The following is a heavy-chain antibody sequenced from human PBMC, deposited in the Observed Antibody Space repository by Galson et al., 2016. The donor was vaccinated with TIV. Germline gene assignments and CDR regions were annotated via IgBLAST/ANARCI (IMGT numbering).Heavy chain of an antibody. V-gene: IGHV1-2*02. CDR2: LNPDSGAT. CDR1: GYIFINYH. D-gene: IGHD7-27*01. CDR3: ARVNWARAFDY. Sequence: SVKVSCKASGYIFINYHIHWVRQAPGQGLEWLGWLNPDSGATQYAQKFQGRVTMTRDTSISTAYMELRRLISDDTAVYYCARVNWARAFDYWGQGTQVTVSS. J-gene: IGHJ4*02.